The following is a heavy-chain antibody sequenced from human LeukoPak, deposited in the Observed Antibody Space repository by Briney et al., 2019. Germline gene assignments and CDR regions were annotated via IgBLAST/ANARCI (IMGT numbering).Heavy chain of an antibody. CDR3: ARDGSSGWPDYYYYGMDV. D-gene: IGHD6-19*01. V-gene: IGHV1-18*01. J-gene: IGHJ6*02. Sequence: ASVKVSCKASGYTFTSYGISWVRQAPGQGLEWMGWISAYNGNTNYAQKLQGRVTMTTDTSTSTAYMELRSLRSVDTAVYYCARDGSSGWPDYYYYGMDVWGQGTTVTVSS. CDR2: ISAYNGNT. CDR1: GYTFTSYG.